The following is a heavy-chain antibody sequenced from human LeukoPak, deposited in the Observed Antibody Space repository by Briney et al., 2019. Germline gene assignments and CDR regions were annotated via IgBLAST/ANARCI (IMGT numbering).Heavy chain of an antibody. Sequence: SETLSLTCTVSGDSISSGGDYWNWIRQRPGTGLEWIGYIYSSGPTYHNLSLKSRVSMSVDPSKNQFSLNLGSVTAADTAVYYCARGLNAQDDLDAFDIWGQGTVVTVSS. CDR2: IYSSGPT. D-gene: IGHD1-1*01. V-gene: IGHV4-31*03. J-gene: IGHJ3*02. CDR3: ARGLNAQDDLDAFDI. CDR1: GDSISSGGDY.